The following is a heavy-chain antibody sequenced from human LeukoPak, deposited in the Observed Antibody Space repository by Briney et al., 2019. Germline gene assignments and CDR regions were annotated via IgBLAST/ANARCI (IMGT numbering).Heavy chain of an antibody. V-gene: IGHV1-18*01. Sequence: ASVKVSCKASGYTFTSYGISWVRQAPGQGLEWMGWISAYNGNTNYAQKLQGRVTMTTDTSTSTAYMELRSLRSDDTAVYYCAREESGYSYGHNWFDPWGQETLVTVSS. CDR2: ISAYNGNT. J-gene: IGHJ5*02. CDR3: AREESGYSYGHNWFDP. D-gene: IGHD5-18*01. CDR1: GYTFTSYG.